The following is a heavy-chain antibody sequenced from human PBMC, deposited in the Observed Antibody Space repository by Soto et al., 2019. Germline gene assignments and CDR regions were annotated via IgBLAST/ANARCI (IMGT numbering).Heavy chain of an antibody. J-gene: IGHJ3*02. CDR2: ISSSSSTI. D-gene: IGHD2-2*01. CDR1: GFTFSSYS. V-gene: IGHV3-48*01. CDR3: ARDQDIVVVPAAHHDAFDI. Sequence: EVQLVESGGGLVQPGGSLRLSCAASGFTFSSYSMNWVRQAPGKGLEWVSYISSSSSTIYYADSVKGRFTISRDNAKNSLYLQMNRLRAEDTAVYYCARDQDIVVVPAAHHDAFDIWGQGTMVTVSS.